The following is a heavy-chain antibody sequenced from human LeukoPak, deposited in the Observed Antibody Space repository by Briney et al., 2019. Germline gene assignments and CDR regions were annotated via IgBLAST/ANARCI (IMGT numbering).Heavy chain of an antibody. Sequence: SETLSLTCTVSGGSISSSSYYWGWIRQPPGKGLEWIGSIYYSGSTYYNPSLKSRVTISVDTSKNQFSLKLSSVTAADTAVYYCARGPGPYSYGRPYYYYGMDVWGQGTTVTVSS. CDR3: ARGPGPYSYGRPYYYYGMDV. CDR1: GGSISSSSYY. D-gene: IGHD5-18*01. J-gene: IGHJ6*02. CDR2: IYYSGST. V-gene: IGHV4-39*07.